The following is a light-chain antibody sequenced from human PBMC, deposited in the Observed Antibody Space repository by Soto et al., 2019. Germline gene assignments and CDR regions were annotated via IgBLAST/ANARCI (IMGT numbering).Light chain of an antibody. CDR3: QQYYSFFT. V-gene: IGKV1-5*03. J-gene: IGKJ3*01. CDR1: QSISIF. CDR2: KAS. Sequence: DIQMSQSPATLSASIGDRVTITCRASQSISIFLAWYQQKPGKAPKLLIDKASSLESGVPSRFSGSGSGTEFTLTISSLQPDDFATYYCQQYYSFFTFGPGTKVDIK.